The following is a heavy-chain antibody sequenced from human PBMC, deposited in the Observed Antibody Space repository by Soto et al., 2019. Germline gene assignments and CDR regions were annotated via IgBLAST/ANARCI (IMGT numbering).Heavy chain of an antibody. CDR2: IIPILGIA. Sequence: AVKVSCNASRSTFSSYTISWVRQAPGQGLEWMGRIIPILGIANYAQKFQGRVTITADKSTSTAYMELSSLRSEDTAVYYCARGPYSSGWYNWLDPWGQGTLVTASS. V-gene: IGHV1-69*02. CDR1: RSTFSSYT. J-gene: IGHJ5*02. D-gene: IGHD6-19*01. CDR3: ARGPYSSGWYNWLDP.